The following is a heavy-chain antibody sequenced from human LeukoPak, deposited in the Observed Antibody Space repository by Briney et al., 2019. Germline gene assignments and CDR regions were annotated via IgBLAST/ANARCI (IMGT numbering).Heavy chain of an antibody. CDR3: ARDLSSYYDSSGYYYGIDY. V-gene: IGHV1-46*02. Sequence: ASVKVSCKTSGYSENFYGITWVRQVAGQGLEWMGIINPSGGSTSYAQKFQGRVTMTRDTSTSTVYMELSSLRSEDTAVYYCARDLSSYYDSSGYYYGIDYWGQGTLVTVSS. J-gene: IGHJ4*02. CDR1: GYSENFYG. D-gene: IGHD3-22*01. CDR2: INPSGGST.